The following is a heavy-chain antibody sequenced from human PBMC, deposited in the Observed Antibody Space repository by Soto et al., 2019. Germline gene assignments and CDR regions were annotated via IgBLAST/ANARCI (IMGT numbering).Heavy chain of an antibody. J-gene: IGHJ5*01. CDR1: GFTFSGIW. CDR3: ARGIFGSGTANDS. CDR2: INDDGSAP. Sequence: EVQLVESGGGLVQPGGSLRLSFAASGFTFSGIWMHWVRQAPGKGLVWVSRINDDGSAPSYADFVKGRFTISRDNAKDTLFLQMNGLRAEDTAVYYCARGIFGSGTANDSWGQGTLVTVSS. D-gene: IGHD3-10*01. V-gene: IGHV3-74*01.